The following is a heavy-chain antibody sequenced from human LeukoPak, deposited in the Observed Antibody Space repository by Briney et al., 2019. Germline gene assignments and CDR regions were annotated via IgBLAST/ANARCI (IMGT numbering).Heavy chain of an antibody. Sequence: SETLSLTCTVSGGSISGYYWSWIRQPPGKGLEWIAYIHYSGNTNYNPSLKNRVTVSVDPSKTQFSLRLSSVTAADTAVYYCARHTRKGAAEVMDFWGQGTLVSVSS. CDR3: ARHTRKGAAEVMDF. D-gene: IGHD6-25*01. CDR1: GGSISGYY. J-gene: IGHJ4*02. V-gene: IGHV4-59*08. CDR2: IHYSGNT.